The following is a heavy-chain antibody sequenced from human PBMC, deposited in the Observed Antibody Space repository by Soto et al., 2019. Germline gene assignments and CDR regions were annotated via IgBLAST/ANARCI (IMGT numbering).Heavy chain of an antibody. D-gene: IGHD1-1*01. J-gene: IGHJ6*03. CDR2: ISSNGGST. CDR3: ARVAERTQGYYYYYYMDV. CDR1: GFTFSSYA. Sequence: GGSLRLSCAASGFTFSSYAMHWVRQAPGKGLEYVSAISSNGGSTYYANSVKGRFTISRDNSKNTLYLQMGSLRAEDMAVYYCARVAERTQGYYYYYYMDVWGKGTTVTVSS. V-gene: IGHV3-64*01.